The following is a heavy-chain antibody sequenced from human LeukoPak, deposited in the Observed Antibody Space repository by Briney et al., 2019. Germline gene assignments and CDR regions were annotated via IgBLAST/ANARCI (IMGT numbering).Heavy chain of an antibody. Sequence: SETLSLTCTVSGGSISSSSYYWGWIRQPPGKGLEWIGSIYYSGSTYYNPSLKSRVTISVDTSKNQFSLKLSSVTAADTAVYYCARLGVYDSSGYYYWGQGTLVTVSS. CDR2: IYYSGST. V-gene: IGHV4-39*07. CDR1: GGSISSSSYY. D-gene: IGHD3-22*01. J-gene: IGHJ4*02. CDR3: ARLGVYDSSGYYY.